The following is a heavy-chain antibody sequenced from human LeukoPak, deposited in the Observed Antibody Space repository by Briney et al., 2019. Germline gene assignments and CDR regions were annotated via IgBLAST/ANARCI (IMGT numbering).Heavy chain of an antibody. CDR3: ARSQSSSLIDY. CDR2: IWYDGSSK. D-gene: IGHD6-13*01. J-gene: IGHJ4*02. Sequence: GGSLRLSCAASGFSLSAYGVHWVRQAPGKGLEWVAVIWYDGSSKDYADSVKGRFTFSRDNSKNTLYLQMNSLTVEDTAVYYCARSQSSSLIDYWGQGTLVTVSS. CDR1: GFSLSAYG. V-gene: IGHV3-33*01.